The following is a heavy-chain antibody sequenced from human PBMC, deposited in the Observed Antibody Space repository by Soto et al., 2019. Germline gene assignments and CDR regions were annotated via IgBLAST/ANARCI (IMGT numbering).Heavy chain of an antibody. CDR1: GGTFSSYA. V-gene: IGHV1-69*01. CDR2: IIPIFGTA. Sequence: QVQLVQSGAEVQKPGSSVKVSCKASGGTFSSYAISWVRQAPGQGLEWMGGIIPIFGTANYAQKFQGRVTITADESTSTAYMELSSLRSEDTAVYYCARGKTYYYDSSGYSYFDYWGQGTLVTVSS. J-gene: IGHJ4*02. CDR3: ARGKTYYYDSSGYSYFDY. D-gene: IGHD3-22*01.